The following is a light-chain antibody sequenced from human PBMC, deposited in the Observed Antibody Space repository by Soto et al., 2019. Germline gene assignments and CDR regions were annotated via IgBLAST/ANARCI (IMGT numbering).Light chain of an antibody. Sequence: DIQMTQSPSTLSGSVGDRVTITCRASQTISSWLAWYQQKPGKAPKLLIYAASSLQSGVPSRFSGSGSGTEFTLTISSLQPDDFATYYCQQYNSYSPWTFGQGTKVDNK. J-gene: IGKJ1*01. CDR2: AAS. CDR3: QQYNSYSPWT. V-gene: IGKV1-5*01. CDR1: QTISSW.